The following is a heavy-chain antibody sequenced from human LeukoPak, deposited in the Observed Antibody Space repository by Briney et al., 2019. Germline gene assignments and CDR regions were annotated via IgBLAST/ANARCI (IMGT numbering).Heavy chain of an antibody. V-gene: IGHV3-53*01. CDR1: GFTFSNAW. D-gene: IGHD6-19*01. CDR2: IYSGGST. Sequence: GGSLRLSCAASGFTFSNAWMSWVRQAPGKGLEWVSVIYSGGSTYYADSVKGRFTISRDNSKNTLYLQMNSLRAEDTAVYYCARGIAVAGTMGDAFDIWGQGTMVTVSS. J-gene: IGHJ3*02. CDR3: ARGIAVAGTMGDAFDI.